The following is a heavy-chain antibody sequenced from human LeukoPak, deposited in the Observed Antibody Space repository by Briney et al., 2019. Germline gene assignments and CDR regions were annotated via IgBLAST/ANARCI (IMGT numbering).Heavy chain of an antibody. Sequence: ASVKVSCKASGHTFTGYYMHWVRQAPGQGLERMGMINPSGGSTNYAQKFQGRVTMTRDMSTSTVYMELSSLRYEDMAVYYCARSAGSGTYSTYLFDYWGQGTLVTVSS. J-gene: IGHJ4*02. V-gene: IGHV1-46*01. D-gene: IGHD1-26*01. CDR1: GHTFTGYY. CDR3: ARSAGSGTYSTYLFDY. CDR2: INPSGGST.